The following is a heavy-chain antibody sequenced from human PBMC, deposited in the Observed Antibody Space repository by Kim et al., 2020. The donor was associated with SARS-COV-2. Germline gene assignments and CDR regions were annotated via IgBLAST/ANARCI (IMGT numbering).Heavy chain of an antibody. D-gene: IGHD2-2*01. V-gene: IGHV3-7*01. CDR3: ARDLVVVPAAGLWYYYGMDV. CDR1: GFTFSSYW. CDR2: IKQDGSEK. Sequence: GGSLRLSCAASGFTFSSYWMSWVRQAPGKGLEWVANIKQDGSEKYYVDSVKGRFTISRDNAKNSLYLQMNSLRAEDTAVYYCARDLVVVPAAGLWYYYGMDVWGQGTTVTVSS. J-gene: IGHJ6*02.